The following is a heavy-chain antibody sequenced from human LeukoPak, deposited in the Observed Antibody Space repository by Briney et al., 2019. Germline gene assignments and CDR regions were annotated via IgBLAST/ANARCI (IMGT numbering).Heavy chain of an antibody. CDR1: GFTFSNAW. D-gene: IGHD6-13*01. CDR2: IKSKTDGGTT. Sequence: GGSLRLSCAASGFTFSNAWMCWVRQAPGKGLEWVGRIKSKTDGGTTDYAAPVKGRSTISRDDSKNTLYLQMNSLKTEDTAVYYCTTDIAAAGYFDYWGQGTLVTVSS. V-gene: IGHV3-15*01. J-gene: IGHJ4*02. CDR3: TTDIAAAGYFDY.